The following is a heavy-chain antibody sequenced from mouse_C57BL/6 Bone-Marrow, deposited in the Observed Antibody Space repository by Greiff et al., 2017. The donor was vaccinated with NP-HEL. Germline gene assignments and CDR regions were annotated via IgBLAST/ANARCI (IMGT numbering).Heavy chain of an antibody. CDR2: IDPENGDT. D-gene: IGHD2-1*01. CDR1: GFNIKDDY. V-gene: IGHV14-4*01. Sequence: EVQLQQSGAELVRPGASVKLSCTASGFNIKDDYMHWVKQRPEQGLEWIGWIDPENGDTEYASKFQGKATITADTSSNTAYLQLSSLTSEDTAVYYCTTGDYGNGEDYWGQGTSVTVSS. J-gene: IGHJ4*01. CDR3: TTGDYGNGEDY.